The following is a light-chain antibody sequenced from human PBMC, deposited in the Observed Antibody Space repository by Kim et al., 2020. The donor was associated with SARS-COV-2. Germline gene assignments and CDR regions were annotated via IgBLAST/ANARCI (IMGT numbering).Light chain of an antibody. CDR3: QQYAGSPIT. J-gene: IGKJ5*01. V-gene: IGKV3D-20*01. CDR2: NAY. Sequence: SPGERATPSCGASQTVTSNYLAWYQQKPGLAPRLLISNAYTRATGIPDRFSGSGSGTDFTLTINSLEPEDFAVYYCQQYAGSPITFGQGTRLEIK. CDR1: QTVTSNY.